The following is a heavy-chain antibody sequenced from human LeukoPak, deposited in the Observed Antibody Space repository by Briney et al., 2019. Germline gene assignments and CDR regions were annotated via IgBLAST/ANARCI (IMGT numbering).Heavy chain of an antibody. V-gene: IGHV3-7*01. CDR2: IKQDGSEK. D-gene: IGHD3-10*02. CDR1: GFTFNTYW. CDR3: AELGITMIGGV. J-gene: IGHJ6*04. Sequence: RAGGSLRLSCAASGFTFNTYWVNWVRQAPGKGLEWVANIKQDGSEKYYVDPVKGRFTISRDNAQNSLYLQMNSLRAEDTAVYYCAELGITMIGGVWGKGTTVTISS.